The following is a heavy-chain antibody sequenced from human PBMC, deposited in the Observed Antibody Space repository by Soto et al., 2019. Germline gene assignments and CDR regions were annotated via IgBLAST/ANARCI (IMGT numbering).Heavy chain of an antibody. CDR3: ARGYYYGMDV. J-gene: IGHJ6*02. CDR2: IGTAGDT. V-gene: IGHV3-13*01. CDR1: GFTFSSHD. Sequence: EVQLVESGGGLVQPGGSLRLSCAASGFTFSSHDMHWVRQATGKGLEWVSAIGTAGDTYYPGSVKGRFTISRENAKNSLYLQMNSLRAGDTAVYFCARGYYYGMDVWGQGTTFTVSS.